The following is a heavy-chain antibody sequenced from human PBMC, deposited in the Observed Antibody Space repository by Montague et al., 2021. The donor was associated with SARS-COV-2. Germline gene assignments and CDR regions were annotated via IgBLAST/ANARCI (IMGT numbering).Heavy chain of an antibody. Sequence: TLSLTCTVSGGSISSGGYYWSWIRQHPGKGLEWIGYIYYSGSTYYNPSLKSRVTISVDTSKNQFPLKLSSVAAADTAVYYCARAATITVIVVVIDAFDIWGQGTMITVSS. V-gene: IGHV4-31*03. CDR2: IYYSGST. CDR1: GGSISSGGYY. CDR3: ARAATITVIVVVIDAFDI. D-gene: IGHD3-22*01. J-gene: IGHJ3*02.